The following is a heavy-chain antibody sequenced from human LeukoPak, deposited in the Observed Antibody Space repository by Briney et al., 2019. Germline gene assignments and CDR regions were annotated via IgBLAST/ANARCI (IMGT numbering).Heavy chain of an antibody. CDR3: ARVADIVVVPASHLDY. CDR1: GGSISSGGYY. D-gene: IGHD2-2*01. J-gene: IGHJ4*02. V-gene: IGHV4-31*03. CDR2: IYYSGST. Sequence: SQTLSLTCTVSGGSISSGGYYWSWIRQHPEKGLEWIGYIYYSGSTYYNPSLKSRVTISVDTSKNQFSLKLSSVTAADTAVYYCARVADIVVVPASHLDYWGQGTLVTVSS.